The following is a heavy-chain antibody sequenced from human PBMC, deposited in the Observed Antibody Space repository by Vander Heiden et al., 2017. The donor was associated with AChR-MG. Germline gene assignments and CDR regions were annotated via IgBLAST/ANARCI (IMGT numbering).Heavy chain of an antibody. CDR2: ISGSGGRT. CDR1: GFTFSSYA. V-gene: IGHV3-23*01. J-gene: IGHJ4*02. CDR3: AKDCSAVAEYYFDY. Sequence: EVQLLESGGGLVQPGGSLRPSCAASGFTFSSYAMSWVRQAPGKGLEWVSAISGSGGRTYYADAVKGRFTISRDNSKNTLYLQMKRLRAEDTAVYYYAKDCSAVAEYYFDYWGQGTLVTVSS. D-gene: IGHD6-19*01.